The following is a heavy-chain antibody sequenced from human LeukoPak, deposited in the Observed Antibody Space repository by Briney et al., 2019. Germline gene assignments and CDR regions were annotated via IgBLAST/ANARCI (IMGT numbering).Heavy chain of an antibody. Sequence: SGGSLRLSCAASGFTVSSNYMSWVRQAPGKGLEWVSVIYSGGSTYYADSVKGRFTISRDNSKNTLYLQMNSLRAEDTAVYYCAYAEVTTSFDYWGQGTLVTVSS. CDR2: IYSGGST. CDR1: GFTVSSNY. D-gene: IGHD4-11*01. V-gene: IGHV3-53*01. CDR3: AYAEVTTSFDY. J-gene: IGHJ4*02.